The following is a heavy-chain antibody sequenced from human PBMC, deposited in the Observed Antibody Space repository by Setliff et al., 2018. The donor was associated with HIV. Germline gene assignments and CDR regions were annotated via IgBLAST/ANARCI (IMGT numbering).Heavy chain of an antibody. J-gene: IGHJ4*02. CDR2: INHGGST. Sequence: PSETLSLTCAVYGGSFSGYYWSWIRQSPGKGLEWIGQINHGGSTNYSPSLKSRVTMSIDTSKNRFSLELSSVTAADTALYFCARHVPRWVSTVVTALDYWGQGALVTVSS. CDR3: ARHVPRWVSTVVTALDY. D-gene: IGHD4-17*01. V-gene: IGHV4-34*01. CDR1: GGSFSGYY.